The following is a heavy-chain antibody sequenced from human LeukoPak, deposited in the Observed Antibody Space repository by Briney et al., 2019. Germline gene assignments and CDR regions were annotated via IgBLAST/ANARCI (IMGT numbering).Heavy chain of an antibody. V-gene: IGHV3-33*06. J-gene: IGHJ4*02. CDR2: IWSDGSQT. D-gene: IGHD6-19*01. Sequence: GGSLRLSCAASGFSFSGDAIHWVRQAPGKGLEWVALIWSDGSQTKYAGSVKGRFTVSRDNSKNTLYLQINSLRVGDTAVYYCAKRRTSGWSRAALEYWGPGTLVTVSS. CDR1: GFSFSGDA. CDR3: AKRRTSGWSRAALEY.